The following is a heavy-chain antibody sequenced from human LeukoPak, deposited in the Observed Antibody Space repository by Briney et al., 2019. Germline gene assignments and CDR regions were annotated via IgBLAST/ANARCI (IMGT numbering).Heavy chain of an antibody. Sequence: GGSLRLSCAASGFTFSSYGMHWVRQAPGKGLEWVAVISYDGSNKYYADSVKGRFNISRDNSKNMLSLQVNSLRPEDTAFYYCAKDRSATALALRFFDFWGQGTLVTVSS. D-gene: IGHD5-18*01. CDR3: AKDRSATALALRFFDF. J-gene: IGHJ4*02. V-gene: IGHV3-30*18. CDR2: ISYDGSNK. CDR1: GFTFSSYG.